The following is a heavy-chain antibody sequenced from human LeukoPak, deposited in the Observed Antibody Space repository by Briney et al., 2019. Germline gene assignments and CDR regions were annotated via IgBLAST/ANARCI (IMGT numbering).Heavy chain of an antibody. J-gene: IGHJ4*02. CDR3: ARYRSGGSCYSCLDY. D-gene: IGHD2-15*01. CDR2: IIPIFGTA. CDR1: GGTFSSYA. Sequence: ASVKVSCKASGGTFSSYAIGWVRQAPGQGLEWMGGIIPIFGTANYAQKFQGRVTITADESTSTAYMELSSLRSEDTAVYYCARYRSGGSCYSCLDYWGQGTLVTVSS. V-gene: IGHV1-69*13.